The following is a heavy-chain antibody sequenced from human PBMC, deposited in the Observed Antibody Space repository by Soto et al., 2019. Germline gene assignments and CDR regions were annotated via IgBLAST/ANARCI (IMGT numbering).Heavy chain of an antibody. CDR1: GFTFSSYD. Sequence: GGSLRLSCAASGFTFSSYDMHWVRQATGKGLEWVSAIGTAGDTYYPGSVKGRFTISRENAKNSLYLQMNSLRAGDTAVYYCARAWSTEAMLLKPEYFQHWGQGTLVTVSS. V-gene: IGHV3-13*01. CDR3: ARAWSTEAMLLKPEYFQH. J-gene: IGHJ1*01. CDR2: IGTAGDT. D-gene: IGHD2-15*01.